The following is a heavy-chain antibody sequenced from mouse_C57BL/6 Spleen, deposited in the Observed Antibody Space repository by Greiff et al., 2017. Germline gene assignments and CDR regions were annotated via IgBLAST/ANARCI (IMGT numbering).Heavy chain of an antibody. V-gene: IGHV1-52*01. D-gene: IGHD2-3*01. CDR3: ARGNLIYDGYYGWFAY. J-gene: IGHJ3*01. CDR2: IDPSDSDT. Sequence: QVQLQQPGAELVRPGSSVKLSCKASGYTFTSYWMHWVKQRPIQGLEWIGNIDPSDSDTHSNQKFKDKATLTVDKSSSTAYMQLSSLTSEDSAVYYCARGNLIYDGYYGWFAYWGQGTLVTVSA. CDR1: GYTFTSYW.